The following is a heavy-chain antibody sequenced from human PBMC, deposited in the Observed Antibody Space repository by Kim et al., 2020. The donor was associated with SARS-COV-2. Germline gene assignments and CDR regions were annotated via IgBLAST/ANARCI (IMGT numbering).Heavy chain of an antibody. V-gene: IGHV4-39*01. CDR1: GGSISSSSYY. CDR2: IYYSGST. CDR3: ARGLTMIVVVIPGGWFDP. Sequence: SETLSLTCTVSGGSISSSSYYWGWIRQPPGKGLEWIGTIYYSGSTYDNPSLKSRVTISVDTSKNQFSLKLSSVTAADTAVYYCARGLTMIVVVIPGGWFDPWGQGTLVTVSS. J-gene: IGHJ5*02. D-gene: IGHD3-22*01.